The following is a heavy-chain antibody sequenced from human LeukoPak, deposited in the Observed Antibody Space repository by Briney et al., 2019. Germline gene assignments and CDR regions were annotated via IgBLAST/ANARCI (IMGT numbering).Heavy chain of an antibody. CDR1: GFVFGHSW. CDR3: VRDRGYSTFDY. D-gene: IGHD3-22*01. Sequence: GGSLILSCEASGFVFGHSWMSWVRQAPGKGLEWVANINLDGSEINYLDSLTGRLTISRDNAKDSLYLQMNGLRAEDTAVYFCVRDRGYSTFDYWGQGTLVTVSS. V-gene: IGHV3-7*03. J-gene: IGHJ4*02. CDR2: INLDGSEI.